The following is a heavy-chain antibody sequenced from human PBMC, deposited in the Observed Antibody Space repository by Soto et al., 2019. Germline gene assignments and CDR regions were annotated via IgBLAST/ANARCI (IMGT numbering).Heavy chain of an antibody. CDR2: ITTSSAV. CDR1: GFTFSRYS. J-gene: IGHJ3*02. CDR3: ATDYYFDTSARIGAFDI. D-gene: IGHD3-22*01. V-gene: IGHV3-21*01. Sequence: DVQLVEAGGGLVKPGGSLRLSCAASGFTFSRYSMTGVRQTPGKGLEWVSSITTSSAVYYADSLKGRFTISRDNAKNSLYLQMTSLRAEDTAVYYCATDYYFDTSARIGAFDIWGQGKMVTVSS.